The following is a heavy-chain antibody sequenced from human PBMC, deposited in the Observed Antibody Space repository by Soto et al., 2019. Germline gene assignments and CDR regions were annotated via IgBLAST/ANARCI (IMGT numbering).Heavy chain of an antibody. CDR3: ARDSHSSGWFYRFAY. V-gene: IGHV1-69*01. D-gene: IGHD6-19*01. CDR2: IIPIFGTA. CDR1: GGTFSSYA. Sequence: QVQLVQSGAEVKKPGSSVKVSCKASGGTFSSYAISWVRQAPGQGLEWMGGIIPIFGTANYAQKFQGRVTITAEESTSRAYIELSSMRSEDTAVYYCARDSHSSGWFYRFAYWGQGTLVTVSS. J-gene: IGHJ4*02.